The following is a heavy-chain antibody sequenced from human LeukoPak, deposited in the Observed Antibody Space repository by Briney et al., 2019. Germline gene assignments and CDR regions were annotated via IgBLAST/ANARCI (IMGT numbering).Heavy chain of an antibody. CDR2: ISYDGSNK. Sequence: PGGSLRLSCAASGFTFSSYGMHWVRQAPGKGLEWVAVISYDGSNKYYADSVKGRFTISRDNSKNTLYLQMNSLRAEDTAVYYCAKDLHDSSGYYPDYWGQGILVTVSS. V-gene: IGHV3-30*18. CDR3: AKDLHDSSGYYPDY. J-gene: IGHJ4*02. CDR1: GFTFSSYG. D-gene: IGHD3-22*01.